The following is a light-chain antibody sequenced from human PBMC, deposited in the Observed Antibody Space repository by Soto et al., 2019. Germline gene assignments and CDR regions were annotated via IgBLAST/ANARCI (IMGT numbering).Light chain of an antibody. CDR1: SSNIGSNT. Sequence: QSVLTQPPSASRTPGQRVTFSCSGSSSNIGSNTVSWSQQLPGTAPKLLIYSNNQRPSGVPDRFSGSKSGTSASLVISGLQSEDEADYYCAAWDDNLNGLVFGGGTKVTVL. CDR3: AAWDDNLNGLV. J-gene: IGLJ2*01. V-gene: IGLV1-44*01. CDR2: SNN.